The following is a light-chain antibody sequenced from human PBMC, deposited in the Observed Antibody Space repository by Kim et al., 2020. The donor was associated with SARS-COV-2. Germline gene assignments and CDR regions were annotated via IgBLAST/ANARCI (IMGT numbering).Light chain of an antibody. CDR2: GKN. CDR1: SLRNYY. V-gene: IGLV3-19*01. Sequence: SSELTQDPAVSVALGQTVRITCQGDSLRNYYPSWYQQKPGQAPLVVIYGKNNRPSGIPDRFSGSNSGNTASLTITGAQAEDEADYYCNFRDITTDHMVFG. J-gene: IGLJ2*01. CDR3: NFRDITTDHMV.